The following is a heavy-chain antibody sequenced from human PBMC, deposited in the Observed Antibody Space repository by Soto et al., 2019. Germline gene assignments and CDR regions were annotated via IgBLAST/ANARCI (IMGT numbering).Heavy chain of an antibody. Sequence: PGGSLRLSCAGAGFTFRNYAMNWVRQAPGKGLQWVSFISGSGGSTYYADSVKGRFTISRDNSKNTLYLQMNSLRAEDTAVYYCAKDPAYYDFWSGKGYYYMDVWGKGTTVTVSS. D-gene: IGHD3-3*01. V-gene: IGHV3-23*01. CDR2: ISGSGGST. CDR1: GFTFRNYA. J-gene: IGHJ6*03. CDR3: AKDPAYYDFWSGKGYYYMDV.